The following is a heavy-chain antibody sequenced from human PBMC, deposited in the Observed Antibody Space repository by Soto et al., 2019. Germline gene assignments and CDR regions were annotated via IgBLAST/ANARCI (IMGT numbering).Heavy chain of an antibody. D-gene: IGHD2-15*01. CDR3: AREGARYCTGGSCQVDY. V-gene: IGHV4-39*02. Sequence: QLQLQESGPGLVKPSETLSLTCTVSGGSISSSSYYWGWIRQPPGKGLEWIGSIYYSGNTYYTPALKSRVTLSVDTSKNQSSLKLSSVTAADTAVYYCAREGARYCTGGSCQVDYWGQGTLVTVSS. CDR2: IYYSGNT. J-gene: IGHJ4*02. CDR1: GGSISSSSYY.